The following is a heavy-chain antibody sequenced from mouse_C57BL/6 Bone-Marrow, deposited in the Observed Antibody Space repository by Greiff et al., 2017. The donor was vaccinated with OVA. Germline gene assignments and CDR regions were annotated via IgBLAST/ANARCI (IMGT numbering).Heavy chain of an antibody. J-gene: IGHJ4*01. CDR3: ARIYYYGYYAMDY. Sequence: EVKLMESGPGLVKPSQSLSLTCSVTGYSITSGYYWNWIRQFPGNKLEWMGYISYDGSNKYNPSLKNRISITRDTSKNQFFLKLNSVTTEDTATYYCARIYYYGYYAMDYWGQGTSVTVSS. V-gene: IGHV3-6*01. CDR1: GYSITSGYY. CDR2: ISYDGSN. D-gene: IGHD1-1*01.